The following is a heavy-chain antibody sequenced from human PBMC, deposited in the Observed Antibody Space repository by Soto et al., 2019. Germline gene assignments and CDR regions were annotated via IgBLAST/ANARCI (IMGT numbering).Heavy chain of an antibody. CDR1: GGSISSSSYY. CDR3: AIGWGSYRSPFDY. J-gene: IGHJ4*02. CDR2: IYYSGST. Sequence: QLQLQESGPGLVKPSETLSLTCTVSGGSISSSSYYWGWIRQPPGKGLAWIGSIYYSGSTYYNPSLKSRVTISVDTSKNQFSLKLSSVTAADTAVYYCAIGWGSYRSPFDYWGQGTLVTVSS. D-gene: IGHD3-16*02. V-gene: IGHV4-39*01.